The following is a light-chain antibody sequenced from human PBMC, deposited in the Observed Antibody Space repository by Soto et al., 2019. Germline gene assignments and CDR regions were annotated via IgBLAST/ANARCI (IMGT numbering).Light chain of an antibody. V-gene: IGLV2-23*01. J-gene: IGLJ2*01. CDR1: SSDVGSYNL. CDR3: CSYAGSSTV. Sequence: QSVLTQPASVSGSPGQSITISCTGTSSDVGSYNLVSWYQQHPGKAPKLMIYEGSKRPSGVSNRFSGSNSGNTASLTISGLQAEDEADYYCCSYAGSSTVFGGGTKLTVL. CDR2: EGS.